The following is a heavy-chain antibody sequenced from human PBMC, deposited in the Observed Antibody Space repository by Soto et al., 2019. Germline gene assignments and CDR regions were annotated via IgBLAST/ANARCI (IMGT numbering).Heavy chain of an antibody. V-gene: IGHV3-48*01. CDR1: GFTFSSYS. Sequence: EVQLVESGGGLVQPGGSLRLSCAASGFTFSSYSMNWVRQAPGKGLEWVSYISSSSSTIYYADSVKGRFTISRDTAKNSLHLQMNSLRAEHTAVYYCARDDRAAHFHHWGQGTLVTVSS. CDR2: ISSSSSTI. CDR3: ARDDRAAHFHH. J-gene: IGHJ1*01.